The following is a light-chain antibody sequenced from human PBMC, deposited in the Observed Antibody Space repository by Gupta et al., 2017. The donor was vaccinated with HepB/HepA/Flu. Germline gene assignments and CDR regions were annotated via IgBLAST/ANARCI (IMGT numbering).Light chain of an antibody. V-gene: IGKV1-39*01. Sequence: DIQMTQSPPSLSASVGDRVTIAWRARQSISSYLNWYQQKPGKDPKLLIYSASSLQSGVASRFSGSGSGTDFTLTISRLQPEDFATYYCLQSDSTPSTFGHGTKVEIK. CDR3: LQSDSTPST. CDR2: SAS. CDR1: QSISSY. J-gene: IGKJ3*01.